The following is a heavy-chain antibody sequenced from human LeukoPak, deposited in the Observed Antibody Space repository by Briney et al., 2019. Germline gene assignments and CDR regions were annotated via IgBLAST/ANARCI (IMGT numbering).Heavy chain of an antibody. CDR3: ARGAGSGWGDYFDY. CDR1: GYTFTSYD. CDR2: MNPNSGNT. J-gene: IGHJ4*02. D-gene: IGHD6-19*01. Sequence: ASVKVPCKASGYTFTSYDINWVRQSTGQGLEWMGWMNPNSGNTGYAQKFQGRVTMTRNTSISTAYMELSSLRSEDTAVYYCARGAGSGWGDYFDYWGQGTLVTVSS. V-gene: IGHV1-8*01.